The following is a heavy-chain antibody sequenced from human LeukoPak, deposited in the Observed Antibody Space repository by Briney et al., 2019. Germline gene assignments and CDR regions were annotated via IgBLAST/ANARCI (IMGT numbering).Heavy chain of an antibody. Sequence: GASVKVSCKASGYTFTGYYMHWVRQAPGQGLEWMGWINPNGGGTNYAQKFQGRVTMTRDTSISTAYMELSRLRSDDTAVYYCAREGRRDYYDSSGDYDYWGQGTLVTVSS. CDR3: AREGRRDYYDSSGDYDY. D-gene: IGHD3-22*01. J-gene: IGHJ4*02. CDR1: GYTFTGYY. V-gene: IGHV1-2*02. CDR2: INPNGGGT.